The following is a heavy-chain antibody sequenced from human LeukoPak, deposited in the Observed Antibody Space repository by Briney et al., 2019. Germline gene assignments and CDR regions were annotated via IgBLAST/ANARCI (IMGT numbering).Heavy chain of an antibody. V-gene: IGHV1-2*02. Sequence: ASVKVSCKASGYTFTGYYMHWVRQPPGQGLEWMGWINPNSGGTNYAQKSQGRVTMTRDTSISTAYMKMSRLRSDDTAAYYCARDVWGDCSSTSCPNWFDPWGQGTLVTVSS. CDR2: INPNSGGT. D-gene: IGHD2-2*01. CDR1: GYTFTGYY. CDR3: ARDVWGDCSSTSCPNWFDP. J-gene: IGHJ5*02.